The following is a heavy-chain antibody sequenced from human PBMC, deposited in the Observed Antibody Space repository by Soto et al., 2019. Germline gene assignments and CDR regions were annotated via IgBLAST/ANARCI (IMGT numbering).Heavy chain of an antibody. CDR2: INQDGSEK. V-gene: IGHV3-7*01. CDR3: AREKRANGYFDY. D-gene: IGHD6-25*01. J-gene: IGHJ4*02. CDR1: GFTFSNYW. Sequence: EVQLVESGGGLVQPGGSLRLSCEASGFTFSNYWMSWVRQAPGKGLEWEANINQDGSEKYFVGSVNGRFTISRDNAKNSLFLQVNSLRAEDTAVYYCAREKRANGYFDYWGQGTLVTVSS.